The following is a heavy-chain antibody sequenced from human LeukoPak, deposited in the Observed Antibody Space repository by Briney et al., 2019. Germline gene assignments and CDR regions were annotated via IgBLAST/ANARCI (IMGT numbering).Heavy chain of an antibody. CDR3: ARHGGLLWFGERNWFDP. J-gene: IGHJ5*02. Sequence: PSETLSLTCTVSGGSISSSSYYWGWIRQPPGKGLEWIGSIYYSGSTYYNPSLKSRVTISVDTFKNQFSLKLSSVTAADTAVYYCARHGGLLWFGERNWFDPWGQGTLVTVSS. V-gene: IGHV4-39*01. CDR1: GGSISSSSYY. CDR2: IYYSGST. D-gene: IGHD3-10*01.